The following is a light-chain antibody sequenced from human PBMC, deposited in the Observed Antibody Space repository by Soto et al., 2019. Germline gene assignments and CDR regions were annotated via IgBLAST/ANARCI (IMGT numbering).Light chain of an antibody. CDR1: QSVYSY. CDR2: DIS. Sequence: EVVLTQSPATLSLSPGERATLSCRASQSVYSYLAWYQQKPGQPPRLLISDISNRATGIPARFSGSGYGTHFTLTISSLETEDYAVYYLQHRNDWPFTFGGGTKVEIK. V-gene: IGKV3-11*01. J-gene: IGKJ4*01. CDR3: QHRNDWPFT.